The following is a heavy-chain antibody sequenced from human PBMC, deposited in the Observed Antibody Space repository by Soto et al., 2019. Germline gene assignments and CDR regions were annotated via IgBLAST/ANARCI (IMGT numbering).Heavy chain of an antibody. CDR3: AGSFHHYYYMDV. V-gene: IGHV3-72*01. Sequence: GVSLRLSCAASGFTFSDLYLDWVRQAPGKGLEWVGRSRNKANSYTTEYAASVKGRFTISRDDSNNSVYLQMNSLKTEDTAVYYCAGSFHHYYYMDVWGKGTTVTVSS. J-gene: IGHJ6*03. CDR1: GFTFSDLY. CDR2: SRNKANSYTT.